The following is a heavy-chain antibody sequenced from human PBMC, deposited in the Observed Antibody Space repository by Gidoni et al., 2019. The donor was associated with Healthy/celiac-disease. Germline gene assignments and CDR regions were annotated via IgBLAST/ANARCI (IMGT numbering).Heavy chain of an antibody. Sequence: KKPGSSVKVSCKASGGTFSSYTISWVRQAPGQGLEWMGRIIPILGIANYAQKFQGRVTITADKSTSTAYMELSSLRSEDTAVYYCARGVAADPYGMDVWGQGTTVTASS. CDR3: ARGVAADPYGMDV. CDR1: GGTFSSYT. D-gene: IGHD6-13*01. V-gene: IGHV1-69*02. J-gene: IGHJ6*02. CDR2: IIPILGIA.